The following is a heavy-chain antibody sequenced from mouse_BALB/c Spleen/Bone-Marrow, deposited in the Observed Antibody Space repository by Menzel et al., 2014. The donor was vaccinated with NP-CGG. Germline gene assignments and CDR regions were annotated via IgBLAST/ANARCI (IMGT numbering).Heavy chain of an antibody. V-gene: IGHV14-3*02. D-gene: IGHD1-1*01. CDR3: ATYYYGRSLFAF. J-gene: IGHJ3*01. CDR1: DFNIKDTY. Sequence: EVQGGESGAELVKPGASLKLSCTASDFNIKDTYMHWVKQRPEQGLEWIGRIDPANGNTKYDPKFQVKATITADTSSNTTYLQLSSLTSEDTAVYYCATYYYGRSLFAFWGQGTLVTVSA. CDR2: IDPANGNT.